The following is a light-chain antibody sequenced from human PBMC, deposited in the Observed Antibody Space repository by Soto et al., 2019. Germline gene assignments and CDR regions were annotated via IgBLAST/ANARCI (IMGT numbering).Light chain of an antibody. V-gene: IGKV3-15*01. Sequence: EIAMTQSPATLSVSPREGATLSCRASQSVSSYLAWDQQKPGQAPRLLIYGASTRAAGIPGRFSSSGYGTEFTLTISSLQFEDCAAYYSEQYNDWPSITFGQGTRLEIK. CDR2: GAS. J-gene: IGKJ5*01. CDR3: EQYNDWPSIT. CDR1: QSVSSY.